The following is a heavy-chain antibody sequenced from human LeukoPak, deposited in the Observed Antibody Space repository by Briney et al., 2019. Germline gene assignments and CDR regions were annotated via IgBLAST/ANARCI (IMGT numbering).Heavy chain of an antibody. CDR2: ISSSSSGI. V-gene: IGHV3-23*01. D-gene: IGHD5-18*01. J-gene: IGHJ4*02. Sequence: GGSLRLSCAASGFTIGGFAMTWVRQAPGKGLEWVSHISSSSSGIYYADSVKGRFTISRDNSKNTLYLQMNSLRAEDTAVYYCAKDGYSYGSNYLDYWGQGTLVTVSS. CDR1: GFTIGGFA. CDR3: AKDGYSYGSNYLDY.